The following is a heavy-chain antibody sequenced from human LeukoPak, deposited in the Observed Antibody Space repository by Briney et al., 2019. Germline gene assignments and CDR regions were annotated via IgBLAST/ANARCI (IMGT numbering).Heavy chain of an antibody. CDR1: GLTVSSYS. D-gene: IGHD5-18*01. CDR3: AREQDTAMED. V-gene: IGHV3-48*01. J-gene: IGHJ4*02. CDR2: ISSSSSTI. Sequence: PGGSLRLSCVASGLTVSSYSMNWVRQAPGKGLEWVSYISSSSSTIYYADSVKGRFTISRDNAKNSLDLQMNSLRAEDTAVYYCAREQDTAMEDWGQGTLVTVSS.